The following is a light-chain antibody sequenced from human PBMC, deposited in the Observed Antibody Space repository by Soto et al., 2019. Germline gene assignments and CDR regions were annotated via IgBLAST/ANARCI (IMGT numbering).Light chain of an antibody. V-gene: IGKV3-15*01. CDR2: VAS. J-gene: IGKJ1*01. CDR3: PQYTNGRPWR. Sequence: VGRQAKVAKCASPGXRATXFCRXSQRISSNLAWYQQRPFQSPMLLIYVASTIPPCIPSIFSCRRSGTEFNLTISSVQAEDFAVSYCPQYTNGRPWRFGHVTRV. CDR1: QRISSN.